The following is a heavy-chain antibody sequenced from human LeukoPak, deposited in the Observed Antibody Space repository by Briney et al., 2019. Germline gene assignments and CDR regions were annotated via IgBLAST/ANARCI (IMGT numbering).Heavy chain of an antibody. CDR2: RRYDGSNK. Sequence: GGSLRLSCAASGFTFSSYGMNWVRQAPGKGLEWVAFRRYDGSNKYYADSVKGRFTIPRDNSKNTLYLQMNSLRAEDTAVYYCAKDMEWELPAPHIIDDWGQGTLVTVSS. V-gene: IGHV3-30*02. D-gene: IGHD1-26*01. CDR1: GFTFSSYG. CDR3: AKDMEWELPAPHIIDD. J-gene: IGHJ4*02.